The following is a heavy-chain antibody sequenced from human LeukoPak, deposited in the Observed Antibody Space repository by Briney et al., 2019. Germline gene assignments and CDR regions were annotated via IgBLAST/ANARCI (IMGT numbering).Heavy chain of an antibody. CDR2: ISGSGGNT. D-gene: IGHD4-17*01. V-gene: IGHV3-23*01. CDR3: AIDYIDSPDY. Sequence: AGGSLRLSCAASGFTFSSYALSWVRQAPGKGLEWVSAISGSGGNTFYADSVKGRFSISRDNSKNTLYLQMSSLRAEDTAIYYCAIDYIDSPDYWGQGTLVTVSS. CDR1: GFTFSSYA. J-gene: IGHJ4*02.